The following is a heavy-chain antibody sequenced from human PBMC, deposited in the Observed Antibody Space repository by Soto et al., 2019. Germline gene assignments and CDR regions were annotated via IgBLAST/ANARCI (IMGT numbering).Heavy chain of an antibody. Sequence: VQLVESGGGLVQPGGSLRLSCAASGFTFSSYWMDWVRQAPGRGLEWLANINQDGSEKYYVDSVKGRFTVSRDNARNSVYLQMNSLRAEDTAVYYCARSLDYWGQGTLVTVSS. J-gene: IGHJ4*02. CDR1: GFTFSSYW. CDR2: INQDGSEK. CDR3: ARSLDY. V-gene: IGHV3-7*03.